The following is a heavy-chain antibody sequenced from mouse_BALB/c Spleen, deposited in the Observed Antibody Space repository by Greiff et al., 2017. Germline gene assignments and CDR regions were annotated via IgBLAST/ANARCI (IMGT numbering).Heavy chain of an antibody. CDR2: ISYSGST. CDR3: ARKVLRSYPYYYAMDY. Sequence: EVKLQESGPGLVKPSQSLSLTCTVTGYSITSDYAWNWIRQFPGNKLEWMGYISYSGSTSYNPSLKSRISITRDTSKNQFFLQLNSVTTEDTATYYCARKVLRSYPYYYAMDYWGQGTSVTVSS. CDR1: GYSITSDYA. D-gene: IGHD1-1*01. V-gene: IGHV3-2*02. J-gene: IGHJ4*01.